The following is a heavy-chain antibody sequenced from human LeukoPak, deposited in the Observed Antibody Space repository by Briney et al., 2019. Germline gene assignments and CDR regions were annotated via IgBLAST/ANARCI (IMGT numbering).Heavy chain of an antibody. Sequence: ASVKVSCKASRDTFTIYDVNWVRQATGQGLEWMGWLNPNSGNTGYVQKFQGRVTMTMNTSISTAYMALTSLTSEDTAVYYCARSTMGARRKYDYWGQGTLVTVSS. CDR1: RDTFTIYD. J-gene: IGHJ4*02. D-gene: IGHD1-26*01. V-gene: IGHV1-8*01. CDR2: LNPNSGNT. CDR3: ARSTMGARRKYDY.